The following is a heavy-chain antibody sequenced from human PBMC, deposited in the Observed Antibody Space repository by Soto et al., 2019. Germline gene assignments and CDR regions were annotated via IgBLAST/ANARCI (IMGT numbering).Heavy chain of an antibody. Sequence: GGSLRLSCAASGFTFSSYAMSWVRQAPGRGLEWVSAISGSGGSTYYADSVKGRFTISRDNSKNTLYLQMNSLRAEDTAVYYCAKDPAIVVVAAARPDYWGQGTLVTVSS. CDR1: GFTFSSYA. CDR3: AKDPAIVVVAAARPDY. D-gene: IGHD2-15*01. V-gene: IGHV3-23*01. CDR2: ISGSGGST. J-gene: IGHJ4*02.